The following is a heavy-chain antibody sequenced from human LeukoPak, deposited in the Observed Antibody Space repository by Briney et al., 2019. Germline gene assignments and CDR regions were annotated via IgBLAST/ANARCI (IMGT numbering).Heavy chain of an antibody. CDR1: GYTFTGYY. CDR2: INPNSGGT. V-gene: IGHV1-2*02. CDR3: ARGAITMIVPRHWFDP. J-gene: IGHJ5*02. D-gene: IGHD3-22*01. Sequence: ASVKVSCKASGYTFTGYYMHWVRQAPGQGLEWMGWINPNSGGTNYAQKFQGRVTMTRDTSISTAYMELSRLRSEDTAVYYCARGAITMIVPRHWFDPWGQGTLVTVSS.